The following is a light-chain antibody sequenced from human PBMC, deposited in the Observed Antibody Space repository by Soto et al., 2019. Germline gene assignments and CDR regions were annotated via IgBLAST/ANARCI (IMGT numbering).Light chain of an antibody. CDR2: LNSDGSH. V-gene: IGLV4-69*01. J-gene: IGLJ3*02. CDR3: QTWGAGIRV. Sequence: QLVLTQPPSASASLGASVKLTCTLSSGHSNYAIAWHQQQPEKGPRYLMKLNSDGSHNKGDGISDRFSGSSSGAERFLTISSLQSEDEADYYCQTWGAGIRVFGGGTKVTVL. CDR1: SGHSNYA.